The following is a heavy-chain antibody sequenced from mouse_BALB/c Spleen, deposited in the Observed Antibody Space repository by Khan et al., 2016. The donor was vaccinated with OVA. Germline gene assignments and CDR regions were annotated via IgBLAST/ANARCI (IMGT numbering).Heavy chain of an antibody. CDR3: ARPAYDGYYDY. CDR2: ISTYSGNT. CDR1: GYTFTDYA. V-gene: IGHV1S137*01. D-gene: IGHD2-3*01. Sequence: QVQLKQSGPELVRPGVSVKISCKGSGYTFTDYAMYWVKQSHAKSLEWIGLISTYSGNTNYNQKFKGKATMTVDKSSSTAYMELARLTSEYSAIYYCARPAYDGYYDYWGQGTTLTVSS. J-gene: IGHJ2*01.